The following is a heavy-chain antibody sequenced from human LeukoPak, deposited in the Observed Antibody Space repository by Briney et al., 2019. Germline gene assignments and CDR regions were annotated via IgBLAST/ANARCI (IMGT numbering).Heavy chain of an antibody. CDR2: ISGSGGST. V-gene: IGHV3-23*01. CDR1: GFTFSSYA. Sequence: GGSLRLSCAASGFTFSSYAMRWVRQAPGKGLEWVSAISGSGGSTYYADSVKGRFTISRDNSKNTLYLQMNSLRAEDTAVYYCATGGRITMIVVVKGGNYWGQGTLVTVSS. CDR3: ATGGRITMIVVVKGGNY. J-gene: IGHJ4*02. D-gene: IGHD3-22*01.